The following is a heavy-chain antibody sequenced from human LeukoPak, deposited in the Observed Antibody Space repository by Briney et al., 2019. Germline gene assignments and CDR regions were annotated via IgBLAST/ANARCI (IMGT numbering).Heavy chain of an antibody. CDR2: IYYSGST. CDR3: TRAERTYYDLRSGSYRYYAMDV. V-gene: IGHV4-59*01. CDR1: GGSISSSY. Sequence: KPSETLSLTCTVSGGSISSSYWSWIRQPPGKGLEWIGYIYYSGSTSYNPSLKSRVTISVDTSKNQFSLKLSSVTAADTAVYYCTRAERTYYDLRSGSYRYYAMDVWGQGTSVTVSS. J-gene: IGHJ6*02. D-gene: IGHD3-3*01.